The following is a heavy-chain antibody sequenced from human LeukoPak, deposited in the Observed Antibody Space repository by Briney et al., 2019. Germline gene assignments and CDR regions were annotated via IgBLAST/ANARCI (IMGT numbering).Heavy chain of an antibody. Sequence: GGSLRLSCAASGFTFTSYAMNWVRQAPGKGLEWISYISSSSSTIYYADSVKGRFTISRDNAKSSLYLQMNSLRAEDTAVYYCAREIRLGIAVATDYWGQGTLVTVSS. D-gene: IGHD6-19*01. CDR3: AREIRLGIAVATDY. V-gene: IGHV3-48*01. CDR2: ISSSSSTI. CDR1: GFTFTSYA. J-gene: IGHJ4*02.